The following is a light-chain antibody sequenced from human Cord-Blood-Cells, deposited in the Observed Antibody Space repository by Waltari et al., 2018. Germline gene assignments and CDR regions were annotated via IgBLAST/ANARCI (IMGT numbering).Light chain of an antibody. CDR3: SSYAGSNNYVV. CDR1: SSDAARYNY. CDR2: EVS. J-gene: IGLJ2*01. Sequence: SPLTQPPPAPGSPGQSVPIPCTGTSSDAARYNYASWYQQHPGKAPKLMIYEVSKRPSGVPDRFSGSKSGNTASLTVSGLQAEDEADYYCSSYAGSNNYVVFGGGTKLTVL. V-gene: IGLV2-8*01.